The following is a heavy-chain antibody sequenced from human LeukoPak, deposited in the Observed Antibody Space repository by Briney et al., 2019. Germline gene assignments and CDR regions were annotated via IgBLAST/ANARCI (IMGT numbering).Heavy chain of an antibody. Sequence: NPSETLSLTCAVYGGSFSGHYWSWTRQPPGKGLEWIGEINHSGSTNYSPSLKSRVTISVDTSKNQFSLKLSSVTAADTAVYYCARLAAAGYYFDYWGQGTLVTVSS. D-gene: IGHD6-13*01. CDR3: ARLAAAGYYFDY. J-gene: IGHJ4*02. V-gene: IGHV4-34*01. CDR2: INHSGST. CDR1: GGSFSGHY.